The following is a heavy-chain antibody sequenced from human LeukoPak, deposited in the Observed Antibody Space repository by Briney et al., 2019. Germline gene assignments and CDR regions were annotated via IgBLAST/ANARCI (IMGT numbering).Heavy chain of an antibody. Sequence: SETLSLTCTVSGGSISSGSFLWSWIRQPAGKGLELIGRIYPTGSTNYNPSLKSRVTISLDTSKNQFSLKLTSVTAADTAVYYCAKMHPFPENWFDPWGQGTLVTVFS. CDR1: GGSISSGSFL. J-gene: IGHJ5*02. CDR2: IYPTGST. CDR3: AKMHPFPENWFDP. D-gene: IGHD1-14*01. V-gene: IGHV4-61*02.